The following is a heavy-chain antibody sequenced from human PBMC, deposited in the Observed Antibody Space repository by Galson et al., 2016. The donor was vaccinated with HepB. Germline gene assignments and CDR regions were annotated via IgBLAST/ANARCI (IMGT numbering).Heavy chain of an antibody. CDR2: ISGSGGTT. V-gene: IGHV3-23*01. CDR3: VKIFDFLNGWIDQ. D-gene: IGHD3-3*01. CDR1: GFMYRNYA. J-gene: IGHJ4*02. Sequence: SLRLSCAASGFMYRNYAMSWVRQAPGKGLEWVSVISGSGGTTFYAESVKGRFSISRDNSQNTEDLQMNSLRAEDTAVYYCVKIFDFLNGWIDQWGQGTLVTVSS.